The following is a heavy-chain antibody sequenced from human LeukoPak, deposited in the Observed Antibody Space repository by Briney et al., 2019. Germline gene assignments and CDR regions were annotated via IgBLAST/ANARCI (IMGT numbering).Heavy chain of an antibody. J-gene: IGHJ4*02. CDR3: ARDGHGVPLDY. CDR2: ISYDGTEK. V-gene: IGHV3-30-3*01. Sequence: PGGSLRLSCAASGLSFSSYAMHWVRQAPGKGLEWVAVISYDGTEKYYGDSVKGRFTISRDNSKNTLNLQMNSLRAEDTALYYCARDGHGVPLDYWGQGTLVTVSP. CDR1: GLSFSSYA. D-gene: IGHD4-17*01.